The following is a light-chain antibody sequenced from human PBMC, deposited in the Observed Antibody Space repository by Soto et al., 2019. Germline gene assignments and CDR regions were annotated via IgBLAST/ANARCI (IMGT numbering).Light chain of an antibody. Sequence: DIQMTQSPSTLSAFVGDRVTITCRASQRISRWLAWYQQKPGKAPKLLIYDASSLEGGVPSRFSGSASGTEFTLTISSLQPDDCATYFCQQYSSYSRTFGQGTKVEI. V-gene: IGKV1-5*01. J-gene: IGKJ1*01. CDR1: QRISRW. CDR2: DAS. CDR3: QQYSSYSRT.